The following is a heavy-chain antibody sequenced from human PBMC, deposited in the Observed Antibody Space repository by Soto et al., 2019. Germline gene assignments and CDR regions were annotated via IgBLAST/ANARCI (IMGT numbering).Heavy chain of an antibody. CDR1: GYTLTSQN. V-gene: IGHV1-46*01. J-gene: IGHJ4*02. CDR3: IGTLGARFYY. CDR2: INPSIGTT. Sequence: ASVNVSCKASGYTLTSQNMHWVRQAPGQGLEWMGVINPSIGTTTYAQKFQGRVTMTSDTSTSSVYMEVSSLRSEDTAVYYCIGTLGARFYYRCQGTLVTVSS. D-gene: IGHD1-26*01.